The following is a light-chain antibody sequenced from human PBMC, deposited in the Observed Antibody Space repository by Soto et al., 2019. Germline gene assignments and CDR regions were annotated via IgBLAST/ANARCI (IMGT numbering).Light chain of an antibody. CDR3: QQSVSALWT. J-gene: IGKJ1*01. Sequence: DIQMTQSPSSLSASVGDRVTITCRASQSIGWYLHWYQQKPGKAPKVLIDAATSLQSGVPSRFSGSGSGTDFTHTSSSRQAEECATYYCQQSVSALWTFGQGTKVEIK. CDR2: AAT. CDR1: QSIGWY. V-gene: IGKV1-39*01.